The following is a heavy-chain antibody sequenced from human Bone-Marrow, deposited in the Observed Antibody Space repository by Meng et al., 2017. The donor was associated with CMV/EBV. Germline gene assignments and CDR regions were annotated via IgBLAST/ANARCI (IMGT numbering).Heavy chain of an antibody. D-gene: IGHD3-3*01. CDR2: IGTAGDT. CDR3: ARGFRYDFWSGYSGGGMDV. J-gene: IGHJ6*02. Sequence: GGSLRLSCAASGFTFSSYSMNWVRQATGKGLEWVSAIGTAGDTYYPGSVKGRFTISRENAKNSLYLQMNSLRAGDTAVYYCARGFRYDFWSGYSGGGMDVWGQGTTVTVSS. CDR1: GFTFSSYS. V-gene: IGHV3-13*01.